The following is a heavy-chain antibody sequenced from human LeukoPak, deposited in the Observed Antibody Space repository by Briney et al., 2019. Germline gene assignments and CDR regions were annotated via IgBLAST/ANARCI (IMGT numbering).Heavy chain of an antibody. CDR3: ARESYDYGCH. V-gene: IGHV1-2*06. Sequence: GASVKVSCKASGYTFTGYYMHWVRQAPGQGLEWMGRINPNSGGTNYAQKFQGRVTITRDTSISKAYMELRRRRAAERAVYYCARESYDYGCHWGQGTLVTVSS. D-gene: IGHD4-17*01. J-gene: IGHJ4*02. CDR2: INPNSGGT. CDR1: GYTFTGYY.